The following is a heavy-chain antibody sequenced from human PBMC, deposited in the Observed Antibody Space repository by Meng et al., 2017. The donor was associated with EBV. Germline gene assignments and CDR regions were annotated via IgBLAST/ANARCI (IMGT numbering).Heavy chain of an antibody. CDR2: LIPMSGAP. J-gene: IGHJ4*02. V-gene: IGHV1-69*01. D-gene: IGHD3-10*01. CDR3: ASESGRGFTPDY. CDR1: GGTFRSDA. Sequence: VQWAQSGAGVKKPGSSVKVSCRTSGGTFRSDAVSWVRQAPGQGLEWMGGLIPMSGAPHYAQKFQDRVTIIADESTSTHSMELNNLRFEDTAMYYCASESGRGFTPDYWGQGTLVTVSS.